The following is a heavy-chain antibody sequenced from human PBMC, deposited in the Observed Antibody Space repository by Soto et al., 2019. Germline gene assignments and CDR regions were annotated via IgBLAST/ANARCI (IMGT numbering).Heavy chain of an antibody. D-gene: IGHD5-18*01. V-gene: IGHV3-9*01. Sequence: EVQLEESGGALVQPGRSLRLSCAASGFTFDDYAMPWVRQVLGKGLAWVSSISWNSGNLGYADSVKGRFTTSRDKAKKYLYLQMNSPRTEETALYYCVRSKGGYSSGSPFCYLGQGTLVTVSS. CDR3: VRSKGGYSSGSPFCY. CDR2: ISWNSGNL. J-gene: IGHJ4*02. CDR1: GFTFDDYA.